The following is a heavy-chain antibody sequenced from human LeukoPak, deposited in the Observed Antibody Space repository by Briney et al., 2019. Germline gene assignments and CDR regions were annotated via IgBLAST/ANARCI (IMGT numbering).Heavy chain of an antibody. V-gene: IGHV4-59*08. CDR1: GGSISSYY. CDR3: ARHGSGRSPSGY. D-gene: IGHD3-10*01. Sequence: SETLSLTCTVSGGSISSYYWSWIRQPPGKGLEWIGYIFYSGTTNYNPSLKSRVTISVDTSKNQFSLNLSSVTAADTAVYYCARHGSGRSPSGYWGQGTLVTVSP. J-gene: IGHJ4*02. CDR2: IFYSGTT.